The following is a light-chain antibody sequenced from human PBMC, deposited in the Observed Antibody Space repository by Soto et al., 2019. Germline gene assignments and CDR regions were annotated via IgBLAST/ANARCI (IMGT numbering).Light chain of an antibody. Sequence: QSALTQPASVSGSPGQSITISCTGTNSDVGYYNLVSWYQHHPGKAPKLMIYEVSLWPSGVSNRFSGSKSGNTASLTISGLQAEDEADYYCYSYGGTNFVVFGGGTKLTVL. CDR3: YSYGGTNFVV. CDR2: EVS. CDR1: NSDVGYYNL. J-gene: IGLJ2*01. V-gene: IGLV2-23*02.